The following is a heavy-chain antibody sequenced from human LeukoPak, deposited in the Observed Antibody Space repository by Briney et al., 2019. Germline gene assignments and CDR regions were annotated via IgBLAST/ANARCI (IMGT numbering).Heavy chain of an antibody. Sequence: ASVKVSCKTSGYSFTDYCMHWVRQAPGQGLEWMGWINPNSGGASSAQKFQGRVTMTRDTSITTVYMEMSWLTSDDTAIYYCARADRLHGGPYLIGPWGQGTLVTVSS. J-gene: IGHJ5*02. D-gene: IGHD2-21*01. CDR1: GYSFTDYC. V-gene: IGHV1-2*02. CDR3: ARADRLHGGPYLIGP. CDR2: INPNSGGA.